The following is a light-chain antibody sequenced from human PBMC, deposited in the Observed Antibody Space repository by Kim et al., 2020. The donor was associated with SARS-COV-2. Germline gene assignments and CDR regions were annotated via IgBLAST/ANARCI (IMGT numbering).Light chain of an antibody. J-gene: IGLJ3*02. CDR1: SSNIGAYYD. CDR2: GNT. CDR3: QSYDRSLSGSV. Sequence: RVTLSCAGSSSNIGAYYDVHWYQQLPGTAPKLLIHGNTNRPSGVPDRFSGSKSGTSASLDITGLQAEDEAVYYCQSYDRSLSGSVFGGGTKLTVL. V-gene: IGLV1-40*01.